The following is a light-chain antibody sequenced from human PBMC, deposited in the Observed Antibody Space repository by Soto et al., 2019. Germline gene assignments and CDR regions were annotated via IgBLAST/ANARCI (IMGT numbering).Light chain of an antibody. V-gene: IGKV3-15*01. CDR1: QSVSNN. Sequence: ETLLTQSPATLSMSPGETATLSCRASQSVSNNLAWYQQKPGQAPRLLIYGASTRATAIPARFSGSGSGTEFTLTISSLQSEDFAVYFCQQYDNWPYTFGQGTKLEIK. CDR2: GAS. CDR3: QQYDNWPYT. J-gene: IGKJ2*01.